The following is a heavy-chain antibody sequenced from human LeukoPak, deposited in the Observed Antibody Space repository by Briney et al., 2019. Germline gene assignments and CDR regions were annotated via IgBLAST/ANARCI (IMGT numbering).Heavy chain of an antibody. CDR3: ARGRVRGYCSSTSCYYYYGMDV. CDR2: INHSGST. CDR1: GGSFSGYY. V-gene: IGHV4-34*01. D-gene: IGHD2-2*01. J-gene: IGHJ6*02. Sequence: SETLSLTCAVYGGSFSGYYWSWTRQPPGKGLEWIGEINHSGSTNYNPSLKSRVTISVDTSKNQFSLKLSSVTAADTAVYYCARGRVRGYCSSTSCYYYYGMDVWGQGTTVTVSS.